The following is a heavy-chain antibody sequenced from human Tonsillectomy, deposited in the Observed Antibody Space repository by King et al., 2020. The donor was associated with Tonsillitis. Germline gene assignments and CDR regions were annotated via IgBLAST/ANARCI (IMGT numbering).Heavy chain of an antibody. Sequence: VQLVESGAEVKKPGESLKISCKGSGYSFTMYWIGWVRQMPGKGLEWMGIIYPGDSDTRYSPSFQGQVTISVDKSINTAYLHWSSLKASDTAIYYCARASILGGTRAAFDVWGEGTVVTVSS. CDR3: ARASILGGTRAAFDV. J-gene: IGHJ3*01. CDR2: IYPGDSDT. V-gene: IGHV5-51*01. CDR1: GYSFTMYW. D-gene: IGHD1-26*01.